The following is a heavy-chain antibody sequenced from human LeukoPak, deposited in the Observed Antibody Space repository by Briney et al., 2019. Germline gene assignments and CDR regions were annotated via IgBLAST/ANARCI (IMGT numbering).Heavy chain of an antibody. Sequence: GRSLRLSCAASGFTFSDYGMHWVRQAPGKGLEWVSVIYSGGSTYYADSVKGRFTISRDNSKNTLYLQMNSLRAEDTAVYYCARVQLGIGVDYWGQGTLVTVSS. CDR1: GFTFSDYG. D-gene: IGHD7-27*01. CDR2: IYSGGST. CDR3: ARVQLGIGVDY. V-gene: IGHV3-53*01. J-gene: IGHJ4*02.